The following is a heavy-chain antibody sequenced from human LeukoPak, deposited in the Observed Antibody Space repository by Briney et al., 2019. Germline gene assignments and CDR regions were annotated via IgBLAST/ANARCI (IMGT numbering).Heavy chain of an antibody. J-gene: IGHJ4*02. CDR2: INPSGCNT. Sequence: ASVKVSCKASGYSFTSYYIHWVRQAPGQGREGMGIINPSGCNTNYAQKLQGRVTMTRDTSTSTVYMELSSLRSEDTAVYYCARRDCGSASCPLDYWGQGTLVIVSS. D-gene: IGHD2-2*01. CDR1: GYSFTSYY. V-gene: IGHV1-46*04. CDR3: ARRDCGSASCPLDY.